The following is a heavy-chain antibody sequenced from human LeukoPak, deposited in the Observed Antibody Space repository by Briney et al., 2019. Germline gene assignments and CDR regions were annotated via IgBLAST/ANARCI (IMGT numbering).Heavy chain of an antibody. CDR2: INHSGST. J-gene: IGHJ4*02. V-gene: IGHV4-34*01. CDR1: GGSFSGYY. CDR3: ARGSGYYYVDFDY. Sequence: SETLSLTCAVYGGSFSGYYWSWIRQPPGKGLEWIGEINHSGSTNYNPSLKSRVTISVDTSKNQFSLRLSSLTAADTAVYYCARGSGYYYVDFDYWGQGTLVTVSS. D-gene: IGHD3-22*01.